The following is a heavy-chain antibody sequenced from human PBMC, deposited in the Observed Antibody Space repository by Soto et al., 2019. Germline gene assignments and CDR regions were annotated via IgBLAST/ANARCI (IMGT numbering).Heavy chain of an antibody. Sequence: PSETLSLTCTVSGGSISSYYWSWIRQPPGKGLEWIGYIYYSGSTNYNPSLKSRVTISVDTSKNQFSLKLSSVTAADTAVYYCARDLSSGWPYYYHYGMAVWGQGTTVTVSS. CDR2: IYYSGST. D-gene: IGHD6-19*01. CDR3: ARDLSSGWPYYYHYGMAV. CDR1: GGSISSYY. V-gene: IGHV4-59*01. J-gene: IGHJ6*02.